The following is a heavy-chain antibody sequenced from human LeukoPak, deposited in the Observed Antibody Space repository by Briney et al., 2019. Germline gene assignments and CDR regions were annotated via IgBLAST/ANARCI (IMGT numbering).Heavy chain of an antibody. CDR2: ISGSGGST. CDR3: ATGQARRSSGWVFDY. Sequence: GGSLRLSCAASGFTFSSYAMSWVRQAPGKGLEWVSAISGSGGSTYYADSVKGRFTISRDNSKNTLYLQMNRLRAEDTAVYYCATGQARRSSGWVFDYWGQGTLVTVSS. CDR1: GFTFSSYA. D-gene: IGHD6-19*01. V-gene: IGHV3-23*01. J-gene: IGHJ4*02.